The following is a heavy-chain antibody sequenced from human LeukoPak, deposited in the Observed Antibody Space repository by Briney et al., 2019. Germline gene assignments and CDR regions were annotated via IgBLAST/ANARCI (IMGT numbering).Heavy chain of an antibody. CDR3: ARDSGGWSSTDY. J-gene: IGHJ4*02. D-gene: IGHD6-19*01. CDR1: GFTFSSYA. V-gene: IGHV3-30*04. Sequence: PGGSLRLSCAASGFTFSSYAMHWVRQAPGKGLEWVAVISYDGSNKYYADSVKGRFTISRDNSKNTLYLQMNSLRAEDTAVYYCARDSGGWSSTDYWGQGTLVTVSS. CDR2: ISYDGSNK.